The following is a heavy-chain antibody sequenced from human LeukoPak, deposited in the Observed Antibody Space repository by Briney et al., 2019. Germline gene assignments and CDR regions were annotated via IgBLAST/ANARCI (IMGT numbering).Heavy chain of an antibody. Sequence: ASVKVSCKASGGTFSSYAISWVRQAPGQGLEWMGGIIPIFGTANYAQKFQGRVTSTADESTSTAYMELSSLRSEDTAVYYCARERGYCSAGSCYSLDYWGQGTLVTVSS. D-gene: IGHD2-15*01. CDR3: ARERGYCSAGSCYSLDY. V-gene: IGHV1-69*13. CDR1: GGTFSSYA. J-gene: IGHJ4*02. CDR2: IIPIFGTA.